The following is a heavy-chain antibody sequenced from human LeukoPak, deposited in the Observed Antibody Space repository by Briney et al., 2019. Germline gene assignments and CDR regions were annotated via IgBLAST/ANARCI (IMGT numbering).Heavy chain of an antibody. CDR1: GYSVSSNSAT. J-gene: IGHJ5*02. Sequence: SQTLSLTCAISGYSVSSNSATWNWIRQSPSRGLEWLGRTYYRSKWYNDYAVSVRGRITVNPDTSKNQFSLHLNSVTPEDTAVYYCARRLTQYDCFDPWGQGILVTVSS. D-gene: IGHD2-2*01. V-gene: IGHV6-1*01. CDR3: ARRLTQYDCFDP. CDR2: TYYRSKWYN.